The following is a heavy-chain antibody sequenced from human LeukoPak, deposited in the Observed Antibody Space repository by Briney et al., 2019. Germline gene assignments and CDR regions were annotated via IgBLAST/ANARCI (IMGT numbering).Heavy chain of an antibody. V-gene: IGHV3-74*01. J-gene: IGHJ4*02. CDR3: VRDMFGGRDY. CDR1: GFTFSSYW. D-gene: IGHD3-10*02. CDR2: IDEFGSVT. Sequence: QPGGSLRLSCAASGFTFSSYWMHWVRQVPGKGLAWVSRIDEFGSVTNSADSVQGRFGISRDNAKNALYLQMNSLSAEDTAVYYCVRDMFGGRDYWGQGTLVTVSS.